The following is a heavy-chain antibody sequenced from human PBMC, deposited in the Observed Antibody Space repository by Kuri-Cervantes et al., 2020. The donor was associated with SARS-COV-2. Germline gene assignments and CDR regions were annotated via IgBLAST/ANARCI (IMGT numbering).Heavy chain of an antibody. CDR1: GGTFSSYA. CDR2: IIPILGTA. V-gene: IGHV1-69*04. J-gene: IGHJ3*02. Sequence: SVKVSCKASGGTFSSYAISWVRQAPGQGLEWMGRIIPILGTANYAQKFQGRVTITADKSTSTAYMELSSLRSEDTAVYCCAGSIAAAGWDAFDIWGQGTMVTVSS. CDR3: AGSIAAAGWDAFDI. D-gene: IGHD6-13*01.